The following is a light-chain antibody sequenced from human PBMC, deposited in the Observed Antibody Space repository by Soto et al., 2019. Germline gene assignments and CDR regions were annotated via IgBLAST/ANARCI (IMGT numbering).Light chain of an antibody. CDR3: QQYYSSRT. CDR1: QSVGSRW. CDR2: GGS. V-gene: IGKV3-20*01. Sequence: EIVLTQSPGTVSLSPGERATLSCRASQSVGSRWLAWYQQKPGQAPRVLIYGGSNRATGIPDRFSGSGSGTDFTLTISRLEPEDFAVYYSQQYYSSRTFGQGTKVEMK. J-gene: IGKJ1*01.